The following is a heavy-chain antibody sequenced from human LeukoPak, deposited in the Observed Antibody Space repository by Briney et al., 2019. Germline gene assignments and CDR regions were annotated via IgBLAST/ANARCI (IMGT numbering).Heavy chain of an antibody. D-gene: IGHD3-10*01. CDR1: GGTFSSYA. J-gene: IGHJ4*02. Sequence: SVEVSCKASGGTFSSYAISWVRQAPGQGLEWMGGIIPIFGTANYAQKFQGRVTITTDGSTSTAYMELSSLRSEDTAVYYCARDRGYYYGSGSYTNWGQGTLVTVSS. CDR2: IIPIFGTA. V-gene: IGHV1-69*05. CDR3: ARDRGYYYGSGSYTN.